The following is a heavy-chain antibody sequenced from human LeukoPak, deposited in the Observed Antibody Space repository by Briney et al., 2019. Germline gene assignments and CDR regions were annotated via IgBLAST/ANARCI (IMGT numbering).Heavy chain of an antibody. CDR3: ARELLGYGDRDGY. V-gene: IGHV3-21*01. J-gene: IGHJ4*02. CDR1: GFTFSSYS. D-gene: IGHD4-17*01. CDR2: ISSSSSYI. Sequence: GGSLRLSCAASGFTFSSYSMNWVRQAPGKGLEWVSSISSSSSYIYYADSVKGRFTISRDNAKNSPYLQMNSLRAEDTAVYYCARELLGYGDRDGYWGQGTLVTVSS.